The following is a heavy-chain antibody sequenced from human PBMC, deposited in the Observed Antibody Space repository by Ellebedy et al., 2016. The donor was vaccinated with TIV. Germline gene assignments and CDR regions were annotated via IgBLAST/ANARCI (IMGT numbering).Heavy chain of an antibody. CDR1: GLTFSSHA. V-gene: IGHV3-23*01. Sequence: PGGSLRLSCAASGLTFSSHAMSWVRRAPGKGLEWVSSITESGGNTYYADSVKGRFTISRDNSKDTLFLQMTSLRAEDTAIYFCARDPVGVGPAFDVWGQGTMVTVSS. D-gene: IGHD4-23*01. J-gene: IGHJ3*01. CDR3: ARDPVGVGPAFDV. CDR2: ITESGGNT.